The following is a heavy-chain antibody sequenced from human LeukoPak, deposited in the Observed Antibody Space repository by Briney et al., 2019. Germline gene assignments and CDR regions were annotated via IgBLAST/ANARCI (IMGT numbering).Heavy chain of an antibody. CDR3: ARRVYRGRYCSGGSCYSEPGRPNWFDP. CDR1: GGSISSSSYY. CDR2: IYYSGST. Sequence: SETLSLTCTVSGGSISSSSYYWGWIRQPPGKGLEWIGSIYYSGSTYYNPSLKSRVTISVETSKNQFSLKLSSVTAADTAVYYCARRVYRGRYCSGGSCYSEPGRPNWFDPWGQGTLVTVSS. J-gene: IGHJ5*02. D-gene: IGHD2-15*01. V-gene: IGHV4-39*01.